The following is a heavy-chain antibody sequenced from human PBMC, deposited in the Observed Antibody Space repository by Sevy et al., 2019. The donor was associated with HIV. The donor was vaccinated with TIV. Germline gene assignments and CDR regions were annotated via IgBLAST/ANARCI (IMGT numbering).Heavy chain of an antibody. Sequence: GGSLRLSCAASGFTFSSYAMSWVRQAPGKGLEWVSAISGSGGSTYYADSVKGRFTISRDNSKNTLYLQMNSLRAEETAVYYCANIVVVPAANDAFDIWGQGTMVTVSS. CDR1: GFTFSSYA. V-gene: IGHV3-23*01. CDR3: ANIVVVPAANDAFDI. D-gene: IGHD2-2*01. CDR2: ISGSGGST. J-gene: IGHJ3*02.